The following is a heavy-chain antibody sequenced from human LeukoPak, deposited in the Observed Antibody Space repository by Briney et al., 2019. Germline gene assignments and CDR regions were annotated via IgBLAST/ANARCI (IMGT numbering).Heavy chain of an antibody. CDR3: ARGERDFDY. V-gene: IGHV3-49*04. Sequence: GGSLRLSCTFSGLSFSDSAVTWVRQAPGKGLEWIGCTRSKVYGGTTEYAASVKGRITISRDESKSIAYLQMDSLNTEDTAVYFCARGERDFDYWGQGTLVTVSS. D-gene: IGHD3-16*01. CDR1: GLSFSDSA. J-gene: IGHJ4*02. CDR2: TRSKVYGGTT.